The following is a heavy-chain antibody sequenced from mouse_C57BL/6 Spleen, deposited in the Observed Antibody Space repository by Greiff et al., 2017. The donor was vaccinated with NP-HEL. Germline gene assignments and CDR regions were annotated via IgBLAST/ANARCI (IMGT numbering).Heavy chain of an antibody. D-gene: IGHD1-1*01. V-gene: IGHV5-17*01. J-gene: IGHJ2*01. CDR1: GFTFSDYG. Sequence: EVMLVESGGGLVKPGGSLKLSCAASGFTFSDYGMHWVRQAPEKGLEWVAYISSGSSTIYYADTVKGRFTISRDNAKNTLFLQMTSLRSEDTAMYYCARGYYGTVDYWGQGTTLTVSS. CDR3: ARGYYGTVDY. CDR2: ISSGSSTI.